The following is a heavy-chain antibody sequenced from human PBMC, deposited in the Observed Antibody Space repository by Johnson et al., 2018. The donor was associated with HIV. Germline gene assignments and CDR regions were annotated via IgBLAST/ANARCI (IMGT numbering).Heavy chain of an antibody. D-gene: IGHD6-13*01. Sequence: VQLVESGGGVVQPGRSLRLSCAASGFSFSSYGMHWVRQAPGKGLEWVAVIWYDGSNKYYADSVKGRFTISRDNSKNTLYLQMHSLRAEDTAVYYCAKDSTAGMGDAFDIWGQGTTVTVSS. J-gene: IGHJ3*02. CDR3: AKDSTAGMGDAFDI. CDR2: IWYDGSNK. CDR1: GFSFSSYG. V-gene: IGHV3-33*06.